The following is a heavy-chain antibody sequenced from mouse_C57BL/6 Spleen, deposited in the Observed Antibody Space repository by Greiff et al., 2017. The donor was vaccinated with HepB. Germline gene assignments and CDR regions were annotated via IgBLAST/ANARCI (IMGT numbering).Heavy chain of an antibody. CDR1: GYTFTDYY. D-gene: IGHD2-5*01. CDR2: INPNNGGT. Sequence: VQLQQSGPELVKPGASVKISCKASGYTFTDYYMNWVKQSHGKSLEWIGDINPNNGGTSYNQKFKGKATLTVDKSSSTAYMELRSLTSEDSAVYYCARGGYYSNYVLFAYWGQGTLVTVSA. V-gene: IGHV1-26*01. CDR3: ARGGYYSNYVLFAY. J-gene: IGHJ3*01.